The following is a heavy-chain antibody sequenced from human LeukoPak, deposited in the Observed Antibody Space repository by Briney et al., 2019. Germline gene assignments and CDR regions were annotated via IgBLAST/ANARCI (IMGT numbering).Heavy chain of an antibody. CDR1: GYTFSTYG. J-gene: IGHJ2*01. V-gene: IGHV1-18*01. Sequence: SVKVSCKASGYTFSTYGCNWLRQPPGQRLGWMGWISTYSGNTDYAQNRQGRVTMNTYTSTTTAYMELRSLRSDDTDVYYCAIEVGVLYFDLWGRGTLVTVSS. D-gene: IGHD3-16*01. CDR3: AIEVGVLYFDL. CDR2: ISTYSGNT.